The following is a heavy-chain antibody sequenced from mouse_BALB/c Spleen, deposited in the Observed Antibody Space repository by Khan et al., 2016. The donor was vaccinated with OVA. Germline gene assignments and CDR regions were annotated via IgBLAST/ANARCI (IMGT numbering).Heavy chain of an antibody. CDR2: ISPSNAYT. CDR3: ARDFHYYGSRGALDY. D-gene: IGHD1-1*01. J-gene: IGHJ4*01. Sequence: QVQLQQSGAELARPGASVKMSCKASGYTFTGYSMHWIKQRPGQGLEWIGYISPSNAYTNYNQKFKDKATLTADKSSSTAYMQLSSLTSEDSAVYYCARDFHYYGSRGALDYGVKEPQSPSPQ. CDR1: GYTFTGYS. V-gene: IGHV1-4*01.